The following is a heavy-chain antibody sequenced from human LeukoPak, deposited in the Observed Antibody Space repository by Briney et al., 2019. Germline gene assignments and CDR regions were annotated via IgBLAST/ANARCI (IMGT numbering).Heavy chain of an antibody. J-gene: IGHJ4*02. CDR3: ARLSMIVDY. CDR2: IYYSGST. D-gene: IGHD3-22*01. V-gene: IGHV4-39*01. Sequence: SETLSLTCTVSGGSIGSSSYYWGWIRQPPGKGLEWIGSIYYSGSTYYNPSLKSRVTISVDTSKNQFSLKLSSVTAADTAVYYCARLSMIVDYWGQGTLVTVSS. CDR1: GGSIGSSSYY.